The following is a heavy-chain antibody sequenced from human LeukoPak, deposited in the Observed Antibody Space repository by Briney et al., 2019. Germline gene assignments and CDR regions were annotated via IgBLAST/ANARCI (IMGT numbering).Heavy chain of an antibody. J-gene: IGHJ6*02. CDR2: ISSSGSTI. D-gene: IGHD2-8*01. V-gene: IGHV3-48*03. Sequence: GGSLRLSCAASGFTFSSYEMSWVRQAPGKGLEWVSYISSSGSTIYYADSVKGRFTISRDNAKNSLYLQMNSLRAEDTAVYYCAREVVLMVYASGMDVWGQGTTVTVSS. CDR3: AREVVLMVYASGMDV. CDR1: GFTFSSYE.